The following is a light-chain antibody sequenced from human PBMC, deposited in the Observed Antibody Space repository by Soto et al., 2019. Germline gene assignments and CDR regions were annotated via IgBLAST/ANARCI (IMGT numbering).Light chain of an antibody. CDR1: SSDIGAYDY. V-gene: IGLV2-14*01. CDR3: SSYTTTDPYV. CDR2: EVN. J-gene: IGLJ1*01. Sequence: QSALTQPASLSGSPGQSITISCTGTSSDIGAYDYVSWFQQHPGKAPKLMISEVNNRPSGVSNRFSGSKSGNTAYLTISGLQVEDEAEYYCSSYTTTDPYVFGTGTKLTVL.